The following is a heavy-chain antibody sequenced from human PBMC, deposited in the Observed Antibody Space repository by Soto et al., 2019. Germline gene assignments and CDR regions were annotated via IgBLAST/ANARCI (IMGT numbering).Heavy chain of an antibody. Sequence: EVQLVESGGSVVRPGGSLRLSCAASGFTFDDHGMTWVRQVPGKGLEWVSGINWNGGSTGYADSVKGRFTISRDNAKNSLYLHMNSLGAEDTALYHCARSDSSSWYLNFWGQGTLVTVSS. CDR1: GFTFDDHG. D-gene: IGHD6-13*01. CDR2: INWNGGST. J-gene: IGHJ4*02. V-gene: IGHV3-20*01. CDR3: ARSDSSSWYLNF.